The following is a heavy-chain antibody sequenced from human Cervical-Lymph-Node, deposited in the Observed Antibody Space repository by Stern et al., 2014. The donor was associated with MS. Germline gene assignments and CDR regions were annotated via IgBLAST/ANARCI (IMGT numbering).Heavy chain of an antibody. Sequence: QVQLQPWGAGLLKPSETLSLTCAVYGGSFSGYYWSWIRQPPGKGLEWLGEINHSGSTNYNPSLKSQVTISVDTSKNQFSLKLSSVTAADTAVYYCARGPPGIAAAGSRRYFDYWGQGTLVTVSS. CDR1: GGSFSGYY. CDR3: ARGPPGIAAAGSRRYFDY. V-gene: IGHV4-34*01. CDR2: INHSGST. D-gene: IGHD6-13*01. J-gene: IGHJ4*02.